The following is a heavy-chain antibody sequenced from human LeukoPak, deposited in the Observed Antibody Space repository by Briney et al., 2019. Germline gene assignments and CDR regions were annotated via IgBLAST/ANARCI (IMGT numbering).Heavy chain of an antibody. CDR2: FDPEDGET. CDR1: GYTLTELS. V-gene: IGHV1-24*01. CDR3: ATGSPPVANDEGYYYMDV. J-gene: IGHJ6*03. D-gene: IGHD1-1*01. Sequence: ASVKVSCKVSGYTLTELSMHWVRQAPGKGLEWMGGFDPEDGETTYTQKFKGRVTMTEDTSTDTAYMELSSLRSEDTAVYYCATGSPPVANDEGYYYMDVWGKGTTVTVSS.